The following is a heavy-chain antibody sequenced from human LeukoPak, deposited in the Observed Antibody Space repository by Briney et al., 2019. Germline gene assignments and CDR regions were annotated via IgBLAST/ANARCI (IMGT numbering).Heavy chain of an antibody. D-gene: IGHD5-12*01. V-gene: IGHV1-2*06. Sequence: GASVKVSCKASGYTFNGYYMHWVRQAPGHGLEWMGRINPNSGGADSAQKFQGRVTLTIDTSINTAYMELSSLRSDDTAVYYCARDRRGHSGYDMNWGQGTLVTVSS. CDR2: INPNSGGA. J-gene: IGHJ4*02. CDR3: ARDRRGHSGYDMN. CDR1: GYTFNGYY.